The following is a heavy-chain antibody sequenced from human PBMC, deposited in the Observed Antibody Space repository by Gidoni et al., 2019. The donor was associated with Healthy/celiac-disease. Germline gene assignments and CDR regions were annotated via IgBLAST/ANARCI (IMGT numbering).Heavy chain of an antibody. V-gene: IGHV3-30-3*01. Sequence: QVQLVESGGGVVQPGRSLRLSCAASGFTFSSYAMHWVRQAPGKGLEWVAVISYDGSNKYYADSVKGRFTISRDNSKNTLYLQMNSLRAEDTAVYYCARGQFLDYWGQGTLVTVSS. D-gene: IGHD2-21*01. CDR3: ARGQFLDY. J-gene: IGHJ4*02. CDR1: GFTFSSYA. CDR2: ISYDGSNK.